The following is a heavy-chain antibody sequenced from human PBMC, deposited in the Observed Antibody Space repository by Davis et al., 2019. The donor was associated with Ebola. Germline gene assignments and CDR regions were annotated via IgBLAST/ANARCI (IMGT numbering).Heavy chain of an antibody. J-gene: IGHJ4*02. D-gene: IGHD2-2*01. Sequence: ASVKVSCKASGYTFTSYGISWVRQAPGQGLEWMGWISAYNGNTNYAQKLQGRVTMTTDTSTSTAYMELRSLRSDDTAVYYCARSKYCSSTSCYGPSDYWGQGTLVTVSS. CDR2: ISAYNGNT. CDR1: GYTFTSYG. V-gene: IGHV1-18*04. CDR3: ARSKYCSSTSCYGPSDY.